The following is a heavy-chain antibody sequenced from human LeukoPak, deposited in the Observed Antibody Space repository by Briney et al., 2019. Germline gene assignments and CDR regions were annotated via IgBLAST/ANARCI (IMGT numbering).Heavy chain of an antibody. Sequence: RTSETLSLTCTVSGGSISSYYWSWIRQPPGKGLEWIGEINHSGSTNYNPSLKSRVAISVDTSKNQFSLKLSSVTAADTAVYYCARGDLNSSGWYGGVDYWGQGTLVTVSS. CDR3: ARGDLNSSGWYGGVDY. CDR1: GGSISSYY. D-gene: IGHD6-19*01. V-gene: IGHV4-34*01. J-gene: IGHJ4*02. CDR2: INHSGST.